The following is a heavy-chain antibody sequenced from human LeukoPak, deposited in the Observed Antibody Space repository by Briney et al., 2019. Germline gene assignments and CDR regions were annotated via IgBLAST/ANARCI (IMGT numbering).Heavy chain of an antibody. D-gene: IGHD2/OR15-2a*01. V-gene: IGHV4-34*01. Sequence: SETLSLTCAVYGGSFSGYYWSWIRQPPGKGLEWIGEINHSGSTNYNPSLKSRVTISVDTSKNQFSLKLSSVTAADTAVYYCARVGLLSRFDYWGQGTLVTVSS. CDR3: ARVGLLSRFDY. CDR1: GGSFSGYY. CDR2: INHSGST. J-gene: IGHJ4*02.